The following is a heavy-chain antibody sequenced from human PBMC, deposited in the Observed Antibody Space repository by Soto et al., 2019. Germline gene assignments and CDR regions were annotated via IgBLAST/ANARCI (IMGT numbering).Heavy chain of an antibody. CDR1: GYSISSGYY. Sequence: PSETLSLTCAVSGYSISSGYYWGWIRQPPGKGLEWIGSIYHSGSTYYNPSLKSRVTISVDTSKNQFSLKLSSVTAADTAVYYCARVYYDSSGYYYYYYGMDVWGQGTTVTVSS. V-gene: IGHV4-38-2*01. J-gene: IGHJ6*02. CDR3: ARVYYDSSGYYYYYYGMDV. CDR2: IYHSGST. D-gene: IGHD3-22*01.